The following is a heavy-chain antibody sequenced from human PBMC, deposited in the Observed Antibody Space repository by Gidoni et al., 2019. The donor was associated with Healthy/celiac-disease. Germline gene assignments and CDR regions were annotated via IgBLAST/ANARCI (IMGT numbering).Heavy chain of an antibody. V-gene: IGHV3-30*04. CDR3: ARDRGETYYYDSSGPAGGAFDI. CDR1: GFTFSSDD. Sequence: QVQLVESGGGVVQPGRSLRLSCAASGFTFSSDDMHWVSQAPGKGLEGVAVISYDGSNKYYADSVKGRFTISRDNSKNTLYLQMNSLRAEDTAVYYCARDRGETYYYDSSGPAGGAFDIWGQGTMVTVSS. D-gene: IGHD3-22*01. CDR2: ISYDGSNK. J-gene: IGHJ3*02.